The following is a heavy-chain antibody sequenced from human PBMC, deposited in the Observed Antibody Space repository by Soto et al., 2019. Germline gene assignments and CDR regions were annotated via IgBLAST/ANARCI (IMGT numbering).Heavy chain of an antibody. Sequence: GGSLRLSCAASGFTFSSYSMNWVRQAPGKGLEWVSSISSSSSYIYYADSVKGRFTISRDNAKNSLYLQMNSLRAEDTAVYYCARVPKSSYDYIWGSYHSDYWGQGTLVTVSS. V-gene: IGHV3-21*01. CDR1: GFTFSSYS. J-gene: IGHJ4*02. D-gene: IGHD3-16*02. CDR3: ARVPKSSYDYIWGSYHSDY. CDR2: ISSSSSYI.